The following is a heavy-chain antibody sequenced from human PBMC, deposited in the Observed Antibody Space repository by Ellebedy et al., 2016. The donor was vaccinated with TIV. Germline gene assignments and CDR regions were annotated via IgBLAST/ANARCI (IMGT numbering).Heavy chain of an antibody. V-gene: IGHV3-49*03. D-gene: IGHD2/OR15-2a*01. Sequence: GESLTISCTASGFTFGDYAMSWLRQAPGKGPEWVGFIRSKAYGGTTEYAASVKGRFTISRDDSKSIAYLQMNSLKTEDTAVYYCTRCIVISGAFEIWGQGTMVTVSS. CDR2: IRSKAYGGTT. CDR1: GFTFGDYA. J-gene: IGHJ3*02. CDR3: TRCIVISGAFEI.